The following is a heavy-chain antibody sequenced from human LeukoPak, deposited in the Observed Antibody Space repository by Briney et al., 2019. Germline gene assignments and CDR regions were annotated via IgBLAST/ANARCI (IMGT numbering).Heavy chain of an antibody. D-gene: IGHD3-9*01. CDR1: GGSISSNSY. CDR2: FFYSGST. J-gene: IGHJ4*02. V-gene: IGHV4-39*02. CDR3: ARARGRYIDFLDY. Sequence: KPSETLSLTCTVSGGSISSNSYWGWIRQPPGKGLEWIVSFFYSGSTYYNPSLKSRVTISVDTSKNQFSLRLSSVTAADTAVYYCARARGRYIDFLDYWGQGTLITVSS.